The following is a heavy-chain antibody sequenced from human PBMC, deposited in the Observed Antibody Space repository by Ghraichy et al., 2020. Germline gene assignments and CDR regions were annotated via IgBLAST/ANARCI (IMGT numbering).Heavy chain of an antibody. CDR2: TYYRSKWYN. V-gene: IGHV6-1*01. CDR1: GDSVSSNSAA. Sequence: SQTLSLTCVISGDSVSSNSAAWNWIRQSPSRGLEWLGRTYYRSKWYNDYAESVKGRMSINADTSKNQVSLRVTSVTPEDTAVYYCGSERRGGMDVWGQGTTVIVSS. CDR3: GSERRGGMDV. J-gene: IGHJ6*02.